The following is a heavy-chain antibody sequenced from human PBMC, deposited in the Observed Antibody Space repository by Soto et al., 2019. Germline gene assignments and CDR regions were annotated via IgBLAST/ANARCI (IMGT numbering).Heavy chain of an antibody. V-gene: IGHV4-34*01. J-gene: IGHJ6*02. CDR3: ARGEITLLGGMDV. Sequence: SETLSLTCTVSGGSFRGYYWGWVRQPPGKGLEWTGEINHSGSSNYHPSLKSRVTISVATSKNQFSLTVNSVTPADTAVYYCARGEITLLGGMDVWGQGTTVTVAS. D-gene: IGHD3-10*01. CDR1: GGSFRGYY. CDR2: INHSGSS.